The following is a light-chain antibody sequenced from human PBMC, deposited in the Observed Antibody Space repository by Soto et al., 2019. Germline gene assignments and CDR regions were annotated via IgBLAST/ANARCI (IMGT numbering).Light chain of an antibody. CDR3: QQYGSAPRT. CDR1: QSVSSSF. Sequence: IVKPQSPGTLSSSPGERATISCRASQSVSSSFVAWYQQKPGQPPRLLIYSASGRHTGIPDRFSGSGSGTDFTLTISSLEPEDSAVYYCQQYGSAPRTFGQGTKVDIK. V-gene: IGKV3-20*01. J-gene: IGKJ1*01. CDR2: SAS.